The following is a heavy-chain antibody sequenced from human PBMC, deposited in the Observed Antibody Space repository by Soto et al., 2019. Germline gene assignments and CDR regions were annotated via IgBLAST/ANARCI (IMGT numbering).Heavy chain of an antibody. J-gene: IGHJ6*01. Sequence: SETLSLTCAVSGGSISSGGYSWSWIRQPPGKGLEWIGYIYLSGSTFYNPSLKSRVTISLDRSKNQFSLKLSSVTAADTAVYFCARDRNYYGMDACGQGTKVTAS. V-gene: IGHV4-30-2*01. CDR1: GGSISSGGYS. CDR3: ARDRNYYGMDA. CDR2: IYLSGST.